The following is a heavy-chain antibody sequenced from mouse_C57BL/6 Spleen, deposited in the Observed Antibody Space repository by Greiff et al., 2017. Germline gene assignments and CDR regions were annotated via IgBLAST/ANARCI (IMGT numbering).Heavy chain of an antibody. CDR3: AKAGPYYGNPRRYFDV. D-gene: IGHD2-10*01. Sequence: QVQLQQPGAELVKPGASVKLSCKASGYTFTSYWMQWVKQRPGQGLEWIGGINPSDSYTNYNQKFKGKATLTVDTSSSTAYMQLSSLTSEDSAVYYCAKAGPYYGNPRRYFDVWGTGTTVTVSS. CDR2: INPSDSYT. V-gene: IGHV1-50*01. CDR1: GYTFTSYW. J-gene: IGHJ1*03.